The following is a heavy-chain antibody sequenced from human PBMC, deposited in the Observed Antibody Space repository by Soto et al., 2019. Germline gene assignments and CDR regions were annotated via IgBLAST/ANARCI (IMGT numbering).Heavy chain of an antibody. Sequence: QLQLQESGPGLVKPSETLSLTCTVSGGSISSSSYYWGWIRQPPGKGLEWIGSIYYSGSTYYNPSLMSRVTIPVDTSKNQFSLKLSSVTAADTAVYYCARHPTGYCSSTSCYAGGNYWGQGTLVTVSS. V-gene: IGHV4-39*01. J-gene: IGHJ4*02. D-gene: IGHD2-2*01. CDR3: ARHPTGYCSSTSCYAGGNY. CDR2: IYYSGST. CDR1: GGSISSSSYY.